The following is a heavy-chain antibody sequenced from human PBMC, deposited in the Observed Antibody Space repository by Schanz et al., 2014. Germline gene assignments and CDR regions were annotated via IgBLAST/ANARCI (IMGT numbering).Heavy chain of an antibody. Sequence: QVQLRESGPGLVKPSKTLSLTCTVSGGSISSYYWSWIRQPAGKGLEWIGRILTSGSTDYNPSLKSRFTMSVNTSRNQLSLKLSSVAAADTAVYYCARGRVVPAAPEFDYWGQGILVTVSS. V-gene: IGHV4-4*07. J-gene: IGHJ4*02. CDR1: GGSISSYY. CDR3: ARGRVVPAAPEFDY. D-gene: IGHD2-2*01. CDR2: ILTSGST.